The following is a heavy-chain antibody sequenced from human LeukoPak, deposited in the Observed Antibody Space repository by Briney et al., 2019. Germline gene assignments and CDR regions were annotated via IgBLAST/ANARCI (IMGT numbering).Heavy chain of an antibody. D-gene: IGHD4-17*01. Sequence: GRSLRLSCAASGFTFSSYGMHWVRQAPGKGLEWVAVISYDGSNKYYADSVKGRFTISRDNSKNTLYLQMNSLRAEDTAVYYCAKTVTTELDYWGQGTLVTVPS. CDR2: ISYDGSNK. V-gene: IGHV3-30*18. J-gene: IGHJ4*02. CDR3: AKTVTTELDY. CDR1: GFTFSSYG.